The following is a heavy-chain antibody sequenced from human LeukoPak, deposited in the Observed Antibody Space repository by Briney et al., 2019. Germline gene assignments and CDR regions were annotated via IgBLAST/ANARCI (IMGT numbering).Heavy chain of an antibody. CDR1: GGSISSGGYY. V-gene: IGHV4-31*03. J-gene: IGHJ3*02. Sequence: PSETLSLTCTVSGGSISSGGYYWSWIRQHPGKGLEWIGYIYYSGSTYYNPSLKSRITISVDTSKNQFSLKLSSVTAAETAVYYCARDGLRGSYSLDAFDIWGQGTMVTVSS. D-gene: IGHD1-26*01. CDR3: ARDGLRGSYSLDAFDI. CDR2: IYYSGST.